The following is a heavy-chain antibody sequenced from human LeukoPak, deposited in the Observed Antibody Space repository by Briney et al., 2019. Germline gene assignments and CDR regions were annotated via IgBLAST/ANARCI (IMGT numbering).Heavy chain of an antibody. D-gene: IGHD5-18*01. V-gene: IGHV1-2*02. CDR1: GYTFTGYY. CDR3: ARGPFRTAMASRDFDY. CDR2: INPNSGGT. Sequence: ASVKVSCKASGYTFTGYYMHWVRQAPGQGLEWMGWINPNSGGTNYAQKFRGRVTMTRDTSISTAYMELSRLRSDDTAVYYCARGPFRTAMASRDFDYWGQGTLVTVSS. J-gene: IGHJ4*02.